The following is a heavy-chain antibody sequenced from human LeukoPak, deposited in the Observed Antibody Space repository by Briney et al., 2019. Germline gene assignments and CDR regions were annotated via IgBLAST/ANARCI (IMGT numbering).Heavy chain of an antibody. CDR1: GFTFSSYA. CDR3: AKDDARGHYDFWSGYPQWWFDP. V-gene: IGHV3-23*01. D-gene: IGHD3-3*01. J-gene: IGHJ5*02. Sequence: PGGSLRLPCAASGFTFSSYAMSWVRQAPGKGLEWVSAISGSGGSTYYADSVKGRFTISRDNSKNTLYLQMNSLRAEDTAVYYCAKDDARGHYDFWSGYPQWWFDPWGQGTLVTVSS. CDR2: ISGSGGST.